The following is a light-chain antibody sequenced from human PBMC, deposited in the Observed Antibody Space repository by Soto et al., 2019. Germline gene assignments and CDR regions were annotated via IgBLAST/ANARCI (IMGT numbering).Light chain of an antibody. Sequence: QSALTQPRSVSGSPGQSVTDACTGTNPDVGFYNYVSWYQQQLGKAPKLLIYDVNKRPSGVPPRFSGSKSANTASLTISGLQAADEADYYCNSYAGGLVLFGGGTKLTVL. CDR1: NPDVGFYNY. CDR3: NSYAGGLVL. J-gene: IGLJ2*01. CDR2: DVN. V-gene: IGLV2-11*01.